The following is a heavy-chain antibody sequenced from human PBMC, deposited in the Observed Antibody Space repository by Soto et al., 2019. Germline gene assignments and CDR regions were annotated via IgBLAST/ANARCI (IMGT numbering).Heavy chain of an antibody. CDR1: GFTFSSYG. CDR3: AKDGGYYYYYYYGMDV. D-gene: IGHD5-12*01. CDR2: ISYDGSNK. V-gene: IGHV3-30*18. Sequence: PGGSLRLSCAASGFTFSSYGMHWVRQAPGKGLEWVAVISYDGSNKYYADSVKGRFTISRDNSKNTLYLQMNSLRAEDTAVYYCAKDGGYYYYYYYGMDVWGQGTTVTVSS. J-gene: IGHJ6*02.